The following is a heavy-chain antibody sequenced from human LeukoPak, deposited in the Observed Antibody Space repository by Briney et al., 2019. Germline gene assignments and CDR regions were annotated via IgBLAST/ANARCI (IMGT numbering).Heavy chain of an antibody. Sequence: SQTLSLTCAISGDSVSSSSSAWNWIRQSPSRGLEWLGRTYYRSKWIHDYAVSVKSRITINPDTSKNQFSLQLNSVTPEDTAVYYCARTTVAGWYYYYYMDVWGKGTTVTVSS. V-gene: IGHV6-1*01. CDR2: TYYRSKWIH. J-gene: IGHJ6*03. CDR1: GDSVSSSSSA. D-gene: IGHD6-19*01. CDR3: ARTTVAGWYYYYYMDV.